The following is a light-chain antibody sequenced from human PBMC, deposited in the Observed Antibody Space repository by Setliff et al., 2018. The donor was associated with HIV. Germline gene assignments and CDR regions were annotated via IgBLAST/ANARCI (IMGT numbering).Light chain of an antibody. CDR3: CSYTSSLTYV. CDR1: SSDVGSYNF. CDR2: DVT. V-gene: IGLV2-14*03. Sequence: ALTQPASVSGSPGQSITLACTGTSSDVGSYNFVSWYQQHPGRAPKLMIYDVTKRPSGVSDRFSGSKSGNTASLTISGLQTEDEADYYCCSYTSSLTYVFGTGTKVTVL. J-gene: IGLJ1*01.